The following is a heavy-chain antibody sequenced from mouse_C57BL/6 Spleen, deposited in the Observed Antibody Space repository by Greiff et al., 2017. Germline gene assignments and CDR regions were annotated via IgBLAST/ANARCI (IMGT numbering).Heavy chain of an antibody. V-gene: IGHV1-55*01. CDR3: AREEFYYSNYYAMDY. CDR1: GYTFTSYW. CDR2: IYPGSGST. D-gene: IGHD2-5*01. Sequence: QVQLQQPGAELVKPGASVKMSCKASGYTFTSYWITWVKQRPGQGLEWIGDIYPGSGSTNYNEKFKSKATLTVDTSSSTAYMQLSSLTSEDSAVYYCAREEFYYSNYYAMDYWGQGTSVTVSS. J-gene: IGHJ4*01.